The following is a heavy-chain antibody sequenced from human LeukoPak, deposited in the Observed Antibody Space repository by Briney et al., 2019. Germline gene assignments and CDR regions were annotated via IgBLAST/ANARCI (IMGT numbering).Heavy chain of an antibody. J-gene: IGHJ5*02. V-gene: IGHV3-74*01. Sequence: GGSLRLSCVASGFTFSNYWMHWVRQSPGKGLVWASRINTDGRSTSYADSVKGRFTISRDNAKDTLYLQMNSLRAEDTAVYYCARPGVQSSSTWFDPWGQGTLVTVSS. CDR2: INTDGRST. CDR1: GFTFSNYW. D-gene: IGHD6-13*01. CDR3: ARPGVQSSSTWFDP.